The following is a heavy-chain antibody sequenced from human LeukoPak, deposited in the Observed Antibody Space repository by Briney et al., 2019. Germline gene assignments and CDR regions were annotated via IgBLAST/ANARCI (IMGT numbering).Heavy chain of an antibody. D-gene: IGHD6-13*01. V-gene: IGHV1-69*04. J-gene: IGHJ2*01. CDR2: IIPILGIA. Sequence: ASVKVSCKASGGTFSSYAISWVRQAPGQGLEWMGRIIPILGIANYAQKFQGRVTITADKSTSTAYMELSSLRSEDTAVYYCARGSGIAAAGLHFDLWGRGTLVTVSS. CDR1: GGTFSSYA. CDR3: ARGSGIAAAGLHFDL.